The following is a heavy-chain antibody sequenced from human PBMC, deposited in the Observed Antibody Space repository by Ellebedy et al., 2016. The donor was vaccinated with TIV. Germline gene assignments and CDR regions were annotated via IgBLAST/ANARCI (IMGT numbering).Heavy chain of an antibody. Sequence: PGGSLRLSCAASGFTFSSYAMSWVRQAPGKGLEWVSTISSTGSRTYYADSAEGRFIISRDNSKSTSYLQMDSLRADDTAVYYCASGGNNKVKKGFAYWGQGTLVTVSS. V-gene: IGHV3-23*01. CDR2: ISSTGSRT. CDR3: ASGGNNKVKKGFAY. CDR1: GFTFSSYA. D-gene: IGHD1/OR15-1a*01. J-gene: IGHJ4*02.